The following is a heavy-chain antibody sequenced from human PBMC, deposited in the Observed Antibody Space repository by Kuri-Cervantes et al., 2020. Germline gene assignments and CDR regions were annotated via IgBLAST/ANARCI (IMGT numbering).Heavy chain of an antibody. J-gene: IGHJ4*02. CDR1: GVTFDDYA. CDR2: ISWNSGSI. CDR3: ARGGSSWSLYS. Sequence: SLKISCAASGVTFDDYAMHWFRQGPGKGLEWVSGISWNSGSIGYADSVKGRFTISRDNAKNSLYLQMNSLRAGDTAVYYCARGGSSWSLYSWGQGTLVTVSS. V-gene: IGHV3-9*01. D-gene: IGHD6-13*01.